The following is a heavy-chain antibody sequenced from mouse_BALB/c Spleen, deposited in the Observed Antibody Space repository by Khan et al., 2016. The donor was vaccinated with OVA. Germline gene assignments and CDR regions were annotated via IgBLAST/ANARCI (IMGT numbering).Heavy chain of an antibody. CDR1: GFSLTYYG. Sequence: QVQLKQSGPGLVQPSQSLSITCTVSGFSLTYYGVHWVRQPPGKGLEWLGVIWSGGSTDYDAAFISRLSINKDNSKSQVFFKMNSLQADDTAIYYCARFYDYEGYFDVWGAGTTVNVSS. J-gene: IGHJ1*01. CDR2: IWSGGST. CDR3: ARFYDYEGYFDV. D-gene: IGHD2-4*01. V-gene: IGHV2-4*02.